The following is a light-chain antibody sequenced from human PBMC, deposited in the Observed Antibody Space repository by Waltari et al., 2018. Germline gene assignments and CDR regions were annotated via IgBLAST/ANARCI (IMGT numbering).Light chain of an antibody. CDR1: SSDVGGYND. Sequence: QSALAQPRSVSGSPGQSVTISCTGSSSDVGGYNDVSWYQQHPGKAPKLMIYDVTKRPSGVPDGFSAPKSANTASLTVSGLQAEDEADYYCCSYAGSYTVVFGGGTKVTVL. CDR3: CSYAGSYTVV. CDR2: DVT. V-gene: IGLV2-11*01. J-gene: IGLJ2*01.